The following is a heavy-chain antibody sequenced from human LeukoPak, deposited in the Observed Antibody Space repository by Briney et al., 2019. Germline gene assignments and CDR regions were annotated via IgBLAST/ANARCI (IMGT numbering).Heavy chain of an antibody. CDR2: IYYSGTT. CDR1: AGSVNRGSYY. CDR3: ARDSLAVRHFDY. D-gene: IGHD6-6*01. Sequence: SETLSLTCTVSAGSVNRGSYYWGGIRQPPGKGLEWIGSIYYSGTTYYNPSPRSRVTISLDTSKNQFSLKVSSVTAADTAVYYCARDSLAVRHFDYWGQGFLVTVSS. J-gene: IGHJ4*02. V-gene: IGHV4-39*07.